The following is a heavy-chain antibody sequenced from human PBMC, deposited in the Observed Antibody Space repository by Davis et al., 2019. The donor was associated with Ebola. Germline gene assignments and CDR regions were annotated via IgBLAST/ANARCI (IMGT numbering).Heavy chain of an antibody. J-gene: IGHJ4*02. Sequence: GESLKISCVASGFTFSSYSMNWVRQAPGRGLEWISSITNTNYKYYADSVRGRFTISRDNAQNSLFLQMNSLGAEDTAVYYCARARSNWYADYWGQGTRVTVSS. D-gene: IGHD6-13*01. CDR1: GFTFSSYS. CDR3: ARARSNWYADY. V-gene: IGHV3-69-1*01. CDR2: ITNTNYK.